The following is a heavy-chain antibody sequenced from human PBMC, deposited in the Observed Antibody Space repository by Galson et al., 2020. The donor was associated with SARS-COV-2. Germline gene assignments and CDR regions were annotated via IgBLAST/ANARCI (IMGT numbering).Heavy chain of an antibody. CDR2: INSDGSSK. V-gene: IGHV3-74*01. Sequence: GGSLRLSCAASGFTFSSYRIHWVRQVSGKGLGWVSRINSDGSSKSYADSVKGRFTISRDNAKNTLYLQMNSLRAEDTAVYYCAKEYYYDSSGPLDAFDIWGQGTMVTVSS. CDR1: GFTFSSYR. D-gene: IGHD3-22*01. CDR3: AKEYYYDSSGPLDAFDI. J-gene: IGHJ3*02.